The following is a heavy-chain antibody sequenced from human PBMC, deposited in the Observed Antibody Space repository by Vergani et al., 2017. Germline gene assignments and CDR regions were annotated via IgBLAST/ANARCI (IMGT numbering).Heavy chain of an antibody. CDR1: GGSISSSSYY. CDR3: ARLYYYDSSGYYYYYYYGMDV. V-gene: IGHV4-39*01. Sequence: QLQLQESGPGLVKPSETLSLTCTVSGGSISSSSYYWGWIRQPPGKGLEWIGSIYYSGSTYYNPSLKSRVTISVDTSKNQSSLKLSSVTAADTAVYYCARLYYYDSSGYYYYYYYGMDVWGQGTTVTVSS. D-gene: IGHD3-22*01. J-gene: IGHJ6*02. CDR2: IYYSGST.